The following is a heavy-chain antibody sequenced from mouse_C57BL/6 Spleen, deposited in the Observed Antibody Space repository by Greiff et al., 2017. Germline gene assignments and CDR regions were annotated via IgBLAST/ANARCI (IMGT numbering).Heavy chain of an antibody. CDR1: GYTFTRYD. D-gene: IGHD1-1*01. Sequence: QVQLQQSGPELVKPGASVKLSCKASGYTFTRYDINWVKQRPGQGLEWIGWIYPRDGSTKYNEKFKGKATLTVDTSSSTAYMELHSLTSEDSAVYFCARDYGSSSFAYWGQGTLVTVSA. J-gene: IGHJ3*01. CDR3: ARDYGSSSFAY. CDR2: IYPRDGST. V-gene: IGHV1-85*01.